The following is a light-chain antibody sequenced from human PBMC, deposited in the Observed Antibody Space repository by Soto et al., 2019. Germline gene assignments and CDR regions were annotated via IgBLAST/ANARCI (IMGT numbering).Light chain of an antibody. CDR3: CSYVGATTYV. J-gene: IGLJ1*01. CDR1: SSNSGGYNF. CDR2: QGI. V-gene: IGLV2-23*01. Sequence: QSVLTQPASVSGSPGQTITISCSVTSSNSGGYNFVFWYKQHQGKATQVFVYQGIKRPSAVSDRFSGSTSGSTASLTLSGLQAEDEAEYYCCSYVGATTYVFGSGTKATV.